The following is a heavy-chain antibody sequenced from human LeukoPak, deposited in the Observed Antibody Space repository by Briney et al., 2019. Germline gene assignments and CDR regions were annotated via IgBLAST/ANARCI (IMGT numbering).Heavy chain of an antibody. V-gene: IGHV3-74*01. J-gene: IGHJ3*01. CDR2: INSDEATT. CDR1: GFSLSKYW. CDR3: ARDFIVGVSTLGFDL. D-gene: IGHD1-26*01. Sequence: GGSLRLSCAASGFSLSKYWMHWVRQVPGKGLVWVSHINSDEATTTYADSVKGRFTISADKAKNTLYLQMNSLKAEDTAVYYCARDFIVGVSTLGFDLWGQGAMVTVSS.